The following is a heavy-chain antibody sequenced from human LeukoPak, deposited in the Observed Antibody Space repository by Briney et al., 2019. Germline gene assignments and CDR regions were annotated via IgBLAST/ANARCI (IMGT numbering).Heavy chain of an antibody. D-gene: IGHD5/OR15-5a*01. V-gene: IGHV3-43*01. J-gene: IGHJ6*03. CDR1: GFTFDDYT. Sequence: GGSLRLSCAASGFTFDDYTMHWVRQAPGKGLEWVSLISWDGGSTYYADSVKGRFTISRDNSKNSLYLQMSSLRTEDTALYYCAKDSLTSVVGYMDVWGKGTTVTVSS. CDR3: AKDSLTSVVGYMDV. CDR2: ISWDGGST.